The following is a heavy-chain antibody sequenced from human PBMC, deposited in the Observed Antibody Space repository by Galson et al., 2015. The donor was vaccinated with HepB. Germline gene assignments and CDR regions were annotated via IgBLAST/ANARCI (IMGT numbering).Heavy chain of an antibody. J-gene: IGHJ4*02. CDR3: VASYYDSSGYYFSDH. Sequence: CAISGDSVSSNSAAWNWIRQSPSRGLEWLGRTYYRSTWYNNYAVSVKGRMTINPDTSKNQFSLQLNSVTPEDTAVYYCVASYYDSSGYYFSDHWGQGTLVTVSS. D-gene: IGHD3-22*01. V-gene: IGHV6-1*01. CDR2: TYYRSTWYN. CDR1: GDSVSSNSAA.